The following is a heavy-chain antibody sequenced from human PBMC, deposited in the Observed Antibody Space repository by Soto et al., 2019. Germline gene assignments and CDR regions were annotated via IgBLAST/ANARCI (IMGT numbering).Heavy chain of an antibody. J-gene: IGHJ5*02. V-gene: IGHV3-30-3*01. CDR1: GFTFSSYA. D-gene: IGHD4-17*01. CDR3: ASLIRLLTTPYNWFDP. CDR2: ISYDGSNK. Sequence: QVQLVESGGGVVQPGRSLRLSCAASGFTFSSYAMHWVRQAPGKGLEWVAVISYDGSNKYYADSVKGRFTISRDNSKNTLYLQMNSLRAEDTAVYYCASLIRLLTTPYNWFDPWGQGTLVTVSS.